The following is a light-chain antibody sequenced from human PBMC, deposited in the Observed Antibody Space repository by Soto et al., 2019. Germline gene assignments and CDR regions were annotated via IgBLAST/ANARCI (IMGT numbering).Light chain of an antibody. V-gene: IGKV3-20*01. CDR2: GAS. J-gene: IGKJ3*01. Sequence: EIVLTQSPGTLSLSPGERATLSCRASQSVSSSYLAWYQQKPGQAPRLLIYGASSRATGIPDRFSGSGSGTEFTLTISRLEPEDLAVYYCQQYGSSPPFTFGPGTKVDIK. CDR1: QSVSSSY. CDR3: QQYGSSPPFT.